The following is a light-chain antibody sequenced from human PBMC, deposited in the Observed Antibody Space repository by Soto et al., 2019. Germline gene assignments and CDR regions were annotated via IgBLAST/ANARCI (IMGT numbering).Light chain of an antibody. CDR3: QQYNNYPYT. CDR2: KAS. V-gene: IGKV1-5*03. CDR1: QSIGSW. J-gene: IGKJ2*01. Sequence: DIQMTQSPSTLSASAGDRVTITCRASQSIGSWLAWYQQKPGEAPKLLIYKASNLEGWVPSRFSGSGSGTGFTLTITGLQPDDFAPYYCQQYNNYPYTFGQGTKVEIK.